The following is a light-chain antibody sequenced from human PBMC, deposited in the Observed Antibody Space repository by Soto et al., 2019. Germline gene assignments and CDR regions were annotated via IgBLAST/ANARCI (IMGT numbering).Light chain of an antibody. Sequence: DIQMTQSPSSLSASLGDRVTITCRASQSIGAYLNWYQQKPGKAPELLIYSASSLQSGVPSRFSGSGSGPDFTLTTSSLQPEDSATYFCQQSYSLPTFGQGTNVEI. CDR1: QSIGAY. J-gene: IGKJ1*01. CDR3: QQSYSLPT. V-gene: IGKV1-39*01. CDR2: SAS.